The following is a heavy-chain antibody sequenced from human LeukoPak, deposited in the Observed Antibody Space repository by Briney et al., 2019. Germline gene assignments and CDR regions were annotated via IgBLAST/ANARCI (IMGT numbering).Heavy chain of an antibody. V-gene: IGHV3-23*01. CDR1: GFTFSSYA. D-gene: IGHD4-17*01. CDR3: ARKAITVTTFDY. CDR2: ISGSGGST. Sequence: GGSLRLSCAASGFTFSSYAMSWVRQAPGKGLEWVSAISGSGGSTYYADSVKGRFTISRDNAKNSLYLQMNSLRGEDTAVYYCARKAITVTTFDYGGQGTLVTVSS. J-gene: IGHJ4*02.